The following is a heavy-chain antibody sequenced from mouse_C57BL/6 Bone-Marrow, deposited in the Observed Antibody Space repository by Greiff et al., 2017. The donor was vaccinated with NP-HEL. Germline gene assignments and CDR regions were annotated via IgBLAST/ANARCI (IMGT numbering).Heavy chain of an antibody. D-gene: IGHD1-1*01. CDR3: ARQGYYGSSYYWYFDV. CDR1: GFTFSDYG. CDR2: ISNLAYSI. J-gene: IGHJ1*03. Sequence: EVQVVESGGGLVQPGGSLKLSCAASGFTFSDYGMAWVRQAPRKGPEWVAFISNLAYSIYYADTVTGRFTISRENAKNTLYLEMSSLRSEDTAMYYCARQGYYGSSYYWYFDVWGTGTTVTVSS. V-gene: IGHV5-15*01.